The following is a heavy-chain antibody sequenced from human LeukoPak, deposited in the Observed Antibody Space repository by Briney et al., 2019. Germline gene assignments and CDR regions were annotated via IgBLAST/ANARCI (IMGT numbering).Heavy chain of an antibody. V-gene: IGHV1-46*01. Sequence: ASVKVSCKASGYTFTSYYMHWVRQAPGQGLEWRGIINPSGGSTSYAKKFQGRVTITRDTSASTAYMELSSLRSEDMAVYYCARGDTYYYDSRGYYVFDYWGQGTLVTVSS. CDR3: ARGDTYYYDSRGYYVFDY. CDR2: INPSGGST. CDR1: GYTFTSYY. J-gene: IGHJ4*02. D-gene: IGHD3-22*01.